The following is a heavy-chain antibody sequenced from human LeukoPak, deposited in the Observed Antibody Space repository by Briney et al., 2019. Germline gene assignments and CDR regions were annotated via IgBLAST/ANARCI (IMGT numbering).Heavy chain of an antibody. D-gene: IGHD6-19*01. J-gene: IGHJ4*02. CDR2: ISYDGSNK. V-gene: IGHV3-30*18. Sequence: GGSLRLSCAASGFTFSSYGMHWVRQAPGKGLEWVAVISYDGSNKYYADSVKGRFTISRDNSKNTLYLQMNSLRAEDTAVYYCANLGSGWYDYWGQGTLVTVSS. CDR3: ANLGSGWYDY. CDR1: GFTFSSYG.